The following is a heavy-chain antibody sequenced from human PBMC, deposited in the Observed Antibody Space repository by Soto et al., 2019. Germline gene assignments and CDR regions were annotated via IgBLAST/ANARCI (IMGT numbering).Heavy chain of an antibody. V-gene: IGHV3-11*01. CDR3: AKSVGSDWSXSDY. CDR2: ISSSGSTI. CDR1: GFTFSDYY. J-gene: IGHJ4*02. Sequence: GGSLRLSCAASGFTFSDYYMSWIRQAPGKGLEWVSYISSSGSTIYYADSVKGRFTISRDNSGNTLFLHMNSLRADDTAVYYCAKSVGSDWSXSDYWGQGTLVTVSS. D-gene: IGHD6-19*01.